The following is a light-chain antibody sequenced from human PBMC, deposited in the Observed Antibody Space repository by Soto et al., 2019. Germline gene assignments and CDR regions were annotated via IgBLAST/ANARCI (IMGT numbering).Light chain of an antibody. CDR1: QSVSSSY. Sequence: EIVLTQSPGTLSLSPGERATLSCRASQSVSSSYLAWYQQKPGQAPRLLIYGASSRATGIPDRFSGSGSGTDFTITISRLEPEDFVVYYCQQYGSSPPNTFGQGTRLEIK. CDR2: GAS. CDR3: QQYGSSPPNT. J-gene: IGKJ5*01. V-gene: IGKV3-20*01.